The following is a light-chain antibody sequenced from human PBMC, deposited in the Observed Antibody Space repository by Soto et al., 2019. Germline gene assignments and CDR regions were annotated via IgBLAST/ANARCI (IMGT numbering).Light chain of an antibody. CDR3: QAWDSSTVV. V-gene: IGLV3-1*01. CDR2: QDT. J-gene: IGLJ2*01. CDR1: KLGDKY. Sequence: SYELTQSPSVSVSPGQTASITCSGDKLGDKYACWYQQKPGQSPVLVIYQDTTRPSGIPERFSGSNSGNTATLTISGTQAMDEADYYCQAWDSSTVVFGGGTKLTVL.